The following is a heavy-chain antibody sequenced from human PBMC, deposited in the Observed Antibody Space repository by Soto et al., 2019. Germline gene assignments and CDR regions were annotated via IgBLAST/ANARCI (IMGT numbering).Heavy chain of an antibody. Sequence: EVQLVESGGGLVQPGGSLRLSCAASGFTFSSYWMHWVRQAPGKGLVWVSSISTDASCTSYADPVKGRFTISRDNAKNTLYLQMNSVRAEDTAVYYCARLPNKSPQNWGQGTLVIVSP. V-gene: IGHV3-74*01. J-gene: IGHJ1*01. CDR3: ARLPNKSPQN. CDR1: GFTFSSYW. CDR2: ISTDASCT.